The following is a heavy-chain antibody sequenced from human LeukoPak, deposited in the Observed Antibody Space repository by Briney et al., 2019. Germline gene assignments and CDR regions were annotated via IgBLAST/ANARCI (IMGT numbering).Heavy chain of an antibody. CDR2: IKSKTDGGTT. V-gene: IGHV3-15*01. CDR3: TTGSRSSSSNFDY. Sequence: PGGSLRLSCAACGFTFNNAWISWVRQAPGKGLEWVGRIKSKTDGGTTDYAAPVKGRFTISRDDSKNTLYLQMNSLKTEDTAVYYCTTGSRSSSSNFDYWGQGTLVTVSS. CDR1: GFTFNNAW. D-gene: IGHD6-13*01. J-gene: IGHJ4*02.